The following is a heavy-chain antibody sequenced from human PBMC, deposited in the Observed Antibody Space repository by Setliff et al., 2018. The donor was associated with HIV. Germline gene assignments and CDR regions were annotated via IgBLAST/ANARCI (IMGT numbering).Heavy chain of an antibody. CDR1: GGTFRNYA. V-gene: IGHV1-69*10. CDR3: ARDHQTMLWLDY. Sequence: GASVKVSCKASGGTFRNYALSWVRQAPGQGLEWMGGIIPILGIANYAQKFQGRVTITTDKSTSTAYMELRSLTSEDTAVYYCARDHQTMLWLDYWGQGTLVTVSS. J-gene: IGHJ4*02. D-gene: IGHD2-21*01. CDR2: IIPILGIA.